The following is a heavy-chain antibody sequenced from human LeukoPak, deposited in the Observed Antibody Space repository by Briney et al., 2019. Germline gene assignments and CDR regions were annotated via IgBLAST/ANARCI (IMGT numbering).Heavy chain of an antibody. Sequence: PGGSLRLSCAASGFTVSSNYMSWVRQAPGKGLEWVSVIYSGGSTYYADSVKGRFTISRDNSKNTLYLQMNSLRAEDTAVYYCARGPPRHRYYYDSSGYYYPYWGQGTLVTVSS. CDR3: ARGPPRHRYYYDSSGYYYPY. CDR2: IYSGGST. V-gene: IGHV3-66*02. D-gene: IGHD3-22*01. J-gene: IGHJ4*02. CDR1: GFTVSSNY.